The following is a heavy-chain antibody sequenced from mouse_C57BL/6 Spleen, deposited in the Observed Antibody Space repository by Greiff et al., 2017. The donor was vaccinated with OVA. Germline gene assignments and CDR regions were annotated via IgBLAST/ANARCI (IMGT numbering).Heavy chain of an antibody. CDR2: IYPGDGDT. V-gene: IGHV1-82*01. D-gene: IGHD2-4*01. CDR1: GYAVSGSW. CDR3: ARDYDYDGRGYAMDY. Sequence: VQLQQSGPELVKPGASVKISCKASGYAVSGSWMNWVKQRPGKGLEWIGRIYPGDGDTNYNGKFKGKATLTADKSSSTAYMQLSSLTSEDSAVYFCARDYDYDGRGYAMDYWGQGTSVTVSS. J-gene: IGHJ4*01.